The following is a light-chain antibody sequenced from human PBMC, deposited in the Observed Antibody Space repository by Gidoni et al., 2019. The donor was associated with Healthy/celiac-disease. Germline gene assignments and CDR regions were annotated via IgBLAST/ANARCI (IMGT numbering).Light chain of an antibody. J-gene: IGKJ2*01. V-gene: IGKV1-39*01. CDR2: AAS. CDR1: QSSSSY. CDR3: QQSYSTPYT. Sequence: DIQMTQSPSSLSASVGDRVTITCRAIQSSSSYLNWYQQKPGKAPKLLIYAASSLQSGVSSRFSGSGSGTDFTLTISSLQPEDFATYYCQQSYSTPYTFGQGTKLEIK.